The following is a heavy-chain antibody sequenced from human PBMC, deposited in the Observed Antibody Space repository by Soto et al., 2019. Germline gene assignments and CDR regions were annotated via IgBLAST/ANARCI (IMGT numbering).Heavy chain of an antibody. J-gene: IGHJ4*02. CDR2: ISYDGSNK. Sequence: QVQLVESGGGVVQPGRSLRLSCAASGFAFSSYAMHWVRQAPGKGLEWVAVISYDGSNKYYADSVKGRFTISRDNSNNTLYLQMNSLRAEDTAVYYCARDLSASGDWGQGTLVTVSS. CDR1: GFAFSSYA. CDR3: ARDLSASGD. V-gene: IGHV3-30-3*01. D-gene: IGHD3-10*01.